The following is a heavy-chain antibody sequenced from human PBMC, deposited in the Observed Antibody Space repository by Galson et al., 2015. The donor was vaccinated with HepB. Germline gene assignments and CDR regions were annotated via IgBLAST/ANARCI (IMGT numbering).Heavy chain of an antibody. CDR2: ISGSGGST. V-gene: IGHV3-23*01. D-gene: IGHD2-15*01. Sequence: SLRLSCAASGFTFSSYGMSWVRQAPGKGLEWASVISGSGGSTHYADSVKGRFTISRDNSNNTLSLQMNNLRAEDTAIYYCAKARGSGGTCYSESLNWGQGTLVTVSS. CDR3: AKARGSGGTCYSESLN. J-gene: IGHJ4*02. CDR1: GFTFSSYG.